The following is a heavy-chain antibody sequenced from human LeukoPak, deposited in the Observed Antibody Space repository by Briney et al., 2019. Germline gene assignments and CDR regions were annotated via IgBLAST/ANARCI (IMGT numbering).Heavy chain of an antibody. CDR3: ARTLYIAAAPRAFDY. V-gene: IGHV1-2*02. J-gene: IGHJ4*02. D-gene: IGHD6-13*01. CDR2: INPKNAGT. Sequence: ASVKVSCKASGYTFTGHYIHWVRQAPGQGLEWMGWINPKNAGTKYAQKFQGRVTMTRDTSTGTAYMELSRLRSDDTAVYYCARTLYIAAAPRAFDYSGQGTLVAVSS. CDR1: GYTFTGHY.